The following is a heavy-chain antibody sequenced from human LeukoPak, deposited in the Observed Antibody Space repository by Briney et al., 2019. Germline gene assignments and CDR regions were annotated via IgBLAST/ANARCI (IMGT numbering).Heavy chain of an antibody. J-gene: IGHJ4*02. D-gene: IGHD6-13*01. CDR3: AKDISPGIAAAGTWGGFDY. V-gene: IGHV3-9*01. CDR2: ISWNSGSI. Sequence: GRSLRLSCAASGFTFDDYAMHWVRQAPGKGLEWVSGISWNSGSIGYADSVKGRFTISRDNAKNSLYLQMNSLRAEDTALYYCAKDISPGIAAAGTWGGFDYWGKGTLVTVSS. CDR1: GFTFDDYA.